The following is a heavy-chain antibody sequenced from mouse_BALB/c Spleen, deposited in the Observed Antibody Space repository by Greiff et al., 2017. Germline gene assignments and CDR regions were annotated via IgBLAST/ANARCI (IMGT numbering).Heavy chain of an antibody. V-gene: IGHV1-7*01. CDR3: ARAYYGNRYYAMDY. J-gene: IGHJ4*01. CDR1: GYTFTNYW. Sequence: QVQLQQPGAELAKPGASVQMSCKASGYTFTNYWMHWVKQRPGQGLEWIGYINPSTGYTEYNQKFKDKATLTVDKSSSTAYMQLKSLTSEDSAVYYCARAYYGNRYYAMDYWGQGTSVTVSS. D-gene: IGHD2-10*01. CDR2: INPSTGYT.